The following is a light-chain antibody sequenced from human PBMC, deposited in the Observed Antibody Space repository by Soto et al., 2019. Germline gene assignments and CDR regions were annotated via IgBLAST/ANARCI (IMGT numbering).Light chain of an antibody. CDR2: EVS. Sequence: QSVLTQPASVSGSPGQSITIACTGTSSDVGGYNYVSWYQQHPGKAPKLMIYEVSNRPSGVSNRFSGYKSGNTASLTISGRPTEDEADYYCSSYTSSSTLIFGGGTKLTVL. CDR3: SSYTSSSTLI. V-gene: IGLV2-14*01. J-gene: IGLJ2*01. CDR1: SSDVGGYNY.